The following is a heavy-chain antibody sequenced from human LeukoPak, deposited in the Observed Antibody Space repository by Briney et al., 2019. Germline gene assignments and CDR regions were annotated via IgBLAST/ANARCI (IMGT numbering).Heavy chain of an antibody. V-gene: IGHV4-34*01. J-gene: IGHJ4*02. CDR3: ARGASSRRFDY. D-gene: IGHD6-13*01. Sequence: KPSETLSLTCTVSGYSIGSGYYWSWIRQPPGKGLEWIGEINHSGSTNYNPSLKSRVTISVDTSKNQFSLKLSSVTAADTAVYYCARGASSRRFDYWGQGTLVTVSS. CDR2: INHSGST. CDR1: GYSIGSGYY.